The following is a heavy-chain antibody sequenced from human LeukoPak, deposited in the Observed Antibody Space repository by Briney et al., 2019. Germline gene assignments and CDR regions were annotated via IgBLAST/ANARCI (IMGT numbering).Heavy chain of an antibody. Sequence: GGSLRLSCTSSGFTFGDYAMSWVRQAPGKGLEWVSFIRSKAYGGTTEYATSVKGRFTISRDDSKSIAYLQMNSLKTEDTAVYYCTRVSLVAASVFFDYWGQGSLVTVSS. CDR2: IRSKAYGGTT. V-gene: IGHV3-49*04. D-gene: IGHD2-15*01. CDR3: TRVSLVAASVFFDY. CDR1: GFTFGDYA. J-gene: IGHJ4*02.